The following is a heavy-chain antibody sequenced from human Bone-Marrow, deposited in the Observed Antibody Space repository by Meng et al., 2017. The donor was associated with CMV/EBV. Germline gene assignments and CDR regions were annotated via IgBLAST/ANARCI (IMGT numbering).Heavy chain of an antibody. CDR1: GGSISSSSYY. J-gene: IGHJ4*02. CDR3: ARARDGLDY. Sequence: SLTCTVSGGSISSSSYYWGWIRQPPGKGLEWIGSIYYSGSTYYNPSLKSRVTISVDTSKNQFSLKLSSVTAADTAVYYCARARDGLDYWGQGTLVTVSS. CDR2: IYYSGST. V-gene: IGHV4-39*07.